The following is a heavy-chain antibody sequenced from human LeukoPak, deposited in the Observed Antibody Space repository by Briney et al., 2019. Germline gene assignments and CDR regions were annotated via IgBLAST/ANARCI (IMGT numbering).Heavy chain of an antibody. J-gene: IGHJ4*02. D-gene: IGHD1-26*01. Sequence: GGSLRLSCAASGFTFSSFEMNWVRQAPGKGLEWVSYISSGGTTMYYADSVKGRFTISRDNAKNSLYLQMNSLRAEDTAVYYCAKDHEWGHFDYWGQGTLVTVSS. CDR2: ISSGGTTM. CDR1: GFTFSSFE. V-gene: IGHV3-48*03. CDR3: AKDHEWGHFDY.